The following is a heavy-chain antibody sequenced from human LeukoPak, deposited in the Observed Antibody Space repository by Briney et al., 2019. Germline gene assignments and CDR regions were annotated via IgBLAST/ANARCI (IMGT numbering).Heavy chain of an antibody. CDR2: FDPEDGET. CDR3: ARGSRQWLAQYAFDY. CDR1: GYTLTELS. V-gene: IGHV1-24*01. D-gene: IGHD6-19*01. Sequence: ASVKVSCKVSGYTLTELSMHWVRQAPGKGLEWMGGFDPEDGETIYAQKFQGRVTITADESTSTAYMELSSLRSEDTAVYYCARGSRQWLAQYAFDYWGQGTLVTVSS. J-gene: IGHJ4*02.